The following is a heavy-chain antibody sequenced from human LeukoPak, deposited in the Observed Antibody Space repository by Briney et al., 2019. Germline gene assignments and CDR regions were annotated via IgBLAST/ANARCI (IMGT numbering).Heavy chain of an antibody. CDR1: GLTFSDYS. D-gene: IGHD6-13*01. V-gene: IGHV3-23*01. J-gene: IGHJ4*02. CDR3: AEDAAGPEY. Sequence: GGSLRLSCAASGLTFSDYSMTWVRQAPGKGLFWVSGISAGGGSTYYADSVKGRFTTSRDNSRNTLYLQMNSLRAEDTAVYYCAEDAAGPEYWGQGTLVTVSS. CDR2: ISAGGGST.